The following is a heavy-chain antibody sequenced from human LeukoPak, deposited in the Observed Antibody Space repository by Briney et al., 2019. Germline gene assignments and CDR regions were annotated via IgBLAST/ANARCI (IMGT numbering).Heavy chain of an antibody. D-gene: IGHD3-22*01. CDR2: ISSSSSTI. Sequence: GGSLRLSCAASGFTFSSYSMNWVRQAPGKGLEWVSYISSSSSTIYYADSVKGRFTISRDNSKNTLYLQKNSLRAEDTAVYYCARDGGHYYDSSAHLDYWGQGTLVTVSS. J-gene: IGHJ4*02. V-gene: IGHV3-48*01. CDR1: GFTFSSYS. CDR3: ARDGGHYYDSSAHLDY.